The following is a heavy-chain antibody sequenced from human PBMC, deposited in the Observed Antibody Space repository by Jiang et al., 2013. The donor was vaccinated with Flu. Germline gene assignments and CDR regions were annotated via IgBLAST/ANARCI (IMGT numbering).Heavy chain of an antibody. V-gene: IGHV6-1*01. D-gene: IGHD2-2*01. CDR2: TYYRSKWYN. CDR1: SSNSAA. Sequence: SSNSAAWNWIRQSPSRGLEWLGRTYYRSKWYNDYAVSVKSRITINPDTSKNQFSLQLNSVTPEDTAVYYCAGEEVYCSSTSCYLSGVDYWGQGTLVTVSS. CDR3: AGEEVYCSSTSCYLSGVDY. J-gene: IGHJ4*02.